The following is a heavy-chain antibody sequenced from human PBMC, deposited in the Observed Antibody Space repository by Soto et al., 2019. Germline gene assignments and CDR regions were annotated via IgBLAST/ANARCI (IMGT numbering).Heavy chain of an antibody. CDR1: GNSISVHSNY. D-gene: IGHD1-20*01. CDR2: SYYSWTT. CDR3: TRRYNWNDNYYDT. Sequence: PSEPLSLTCTVSGNSISVHSNYWTWIRQPPGKGLEWVGSSYYSWTTYFTPSLKSRASRSVEPSKNEFFLSLTSVTAADTAVYYCTRRYNWNDNYYDTWGPGALVTVS. V-gene: IGHV4-39*01. J-gene: IGHJ5*02.